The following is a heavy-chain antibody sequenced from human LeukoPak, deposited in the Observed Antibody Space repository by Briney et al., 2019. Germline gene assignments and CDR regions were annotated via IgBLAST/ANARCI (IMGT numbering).Heavy chain of an antibody. J-gene: IGHJ4*02. D-gene: IGHD6-13*01. CDR3: ARGRRAVAGTSYYFDY. V-gene: IGHV4-34*01. CDR2: INHSGST. CDR1: GGSFSGYY. Sequence: SETLSLTCAVYGGSFSGYYWSWIRQPPGKGLEWIGEINHSGSTNYNPSLKSRVTISVDTSKNQFSLKLSSVTAADTAVYYCARGRRAVAGTSYYFDYWGQGTLVTVSS.